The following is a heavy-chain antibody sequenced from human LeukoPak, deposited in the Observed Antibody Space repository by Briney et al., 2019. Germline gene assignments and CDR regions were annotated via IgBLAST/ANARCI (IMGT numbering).Heavy chain of an antibody. CDR1: GYTFTGYY. J-gene: IGHJ4*02. CDR3: ARGLVGATLFDY. CDR2: INPNRGGT. D-gene: IGHD1-26*01. Sequence: GASVKVSCKASGYTFTGYYMHWVRQAPGQGLEWMGWINPNRGGTNYAQKFQGRVTMTRDTSISTAYMELSRLRSDDTAVYYRARGLVGATLFDYWGQGTLVTVSS. V-gene: IGHV1-2*02.